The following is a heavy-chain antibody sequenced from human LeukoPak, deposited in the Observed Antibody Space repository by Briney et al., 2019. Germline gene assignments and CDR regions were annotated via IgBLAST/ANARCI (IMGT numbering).Heavy chain of an antibody. Sequence: GASVKVSCKASGFTFTDYYTHWMRQAPGQGLEWMGWIIPNSGGTNYAQNFQGRVTMTTDTSISTAYMELSSLRSDDTAVYYCVRNGYCDTTSCYAWFDPWGQGTLVTVSS. CDR3: VRNGYCDTTSCYAWFDP. V-gene: IGHV1-2*02. D-gene: IGHD2-2*03. J-gene: IGHJ5*02. CDR1: GFTFTDYY. CDR2: IIPNSGGT.